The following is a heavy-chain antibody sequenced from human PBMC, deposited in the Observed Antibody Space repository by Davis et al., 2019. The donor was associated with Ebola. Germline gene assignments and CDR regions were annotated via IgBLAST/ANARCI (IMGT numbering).Heavy chain of an antibody. CDR2: IIPIFGTA. CDR3: ARGSGGSYYGASYYYGMDV. CDR1: GGTFSSYA. J-gene: IGHJ6*02. Sequence: SVKVSCKASGGTFSSYAISWVRQAPGQGLEWMGGIIPIFGTANYAQKFQGRVTITADESTSTAYMELSSLRSEDTAVYYCARGSGGSYYGASYYYGMDVWGQGTTVTVSS. V-gene: IGHV1-69*13. D-gene: IGHD1-26*01.